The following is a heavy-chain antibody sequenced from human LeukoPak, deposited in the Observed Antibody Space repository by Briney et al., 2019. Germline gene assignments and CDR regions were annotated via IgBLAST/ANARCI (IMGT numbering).Heavy chain of an antibody. J-gene: IGHJ4*02. CDR1: GYTFTGYY. Sequence: ASVKVSCKASGYTFTGYYMHWVRQAPGQGLEWMGWINANSGGTNYAQKFQGRVTMTRDTSISTAYMELSRLRSDDTAVYYCASRGYDFWSGYYKYYFDYWGQGTLVTVSS. CDR2: INANSGGT. CDR3: ASRGYDFWSGYYKYYFDY. D-gene: IGHD3-3*01. V-gene: IGHV1-2*02.